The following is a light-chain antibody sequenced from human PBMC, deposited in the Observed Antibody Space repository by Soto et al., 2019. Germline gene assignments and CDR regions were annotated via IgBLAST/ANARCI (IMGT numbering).Light chain of an antibody. CDR1: SSDIGTYNY. V-gene: IGLV2-14*03. Sequence: QSVLTQPASVSGSPGQSITISCTGTSSDIGTYNYVSWYQQHPGKVPNLIIYDVSYRPSGVSDRFSGSKSGSTASLTISGLQAEDEADYHCTSYSSSHVLFGGGTKLTVL. J-gene: IGLJ2*01. CDR3: TSYSSSHVL. CDR2: DVS.